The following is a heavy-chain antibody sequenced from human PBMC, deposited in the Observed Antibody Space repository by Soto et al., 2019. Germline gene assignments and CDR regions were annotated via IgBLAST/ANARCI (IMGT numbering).Heavy chain of an antibody. J-gene: IGHJ4*01. CDR2: ISYDGSNK. CDR1: GFTFSSYG. Sequence: GGSLRLSCAASGFTFSSYGMHWVRQAPGKGLEWVAVISYDGSNKYYADSVKGRFTISRDNSKNTLYLQMNSLRAEDTAVYYCGKDIIVYYYASSGGFDYWGQGTLVTVSS. V-gene: IGHV3-30*18. D-gene: IGHD3-22*01. CDR3: GKDIIVYYYASSGGFDY.